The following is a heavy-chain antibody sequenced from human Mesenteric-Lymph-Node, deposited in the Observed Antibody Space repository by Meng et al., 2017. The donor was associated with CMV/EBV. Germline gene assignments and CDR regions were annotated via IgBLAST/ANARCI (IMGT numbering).Heavy chain of an antibody. D-gene: IGHD1-1*01. CDR3: ARGNAQAFDY. CDR1: GFTFSSYS. Sequence: GGSLRLSCAASGFTFSSYSMNWVRQAPGKGLEWVSVIYSGGSSTYYADSVKGRFTISRDNAENMLYLQMNSLRAEDTAVYYCARGNAQAFDYWGQGTLVTVSS. J-gene: IGHJ4*02. CDR2: IYSGGSST. V-gene: IGHV3-NL1*01.